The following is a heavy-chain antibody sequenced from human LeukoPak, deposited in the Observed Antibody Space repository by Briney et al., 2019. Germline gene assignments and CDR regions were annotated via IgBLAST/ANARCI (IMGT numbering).Heavy chain of an antibody. CDR3: ARGRKAATGY. J-gene: IGHJ4*02. D-gene: IGHD6-25*01. V-gene: IGHV4-34*01. CDR1: GGSFSGYY. Sequence: PSETLSLTCAVYGGSFSGYYWSWIRQPPGKGLEWIGEINHSGSTNYNPSLKSRVTISVDTSKNQFSLKLSSVTAADTAVYYCARGRKAATGYWGQETLVTVSS. CDR2: INHSGST.